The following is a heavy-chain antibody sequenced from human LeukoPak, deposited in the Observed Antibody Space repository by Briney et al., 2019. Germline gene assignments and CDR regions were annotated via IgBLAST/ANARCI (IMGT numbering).Heavy chain of an antibody. J-gene: IGHJ4*02. CDR2: THYSGST. CDR3: ASGAYGSGNYGY. D-gene: IGHD3-10*01. CDR1: GGSISSYY. Sequence: SETLSLTCTVSGGSISSYYWSWIRQPPGKGLEWIGYTHYSGSTNYNPSLKSRVTTSVDTSKNQFSLKLSSVTAADTAVYYCASGAYGSGNYGYWGQGTLVTVSS. V-gene: IGHV4-59*01.